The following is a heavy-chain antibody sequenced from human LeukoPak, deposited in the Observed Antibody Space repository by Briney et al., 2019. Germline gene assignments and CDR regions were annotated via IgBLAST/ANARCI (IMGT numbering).Heavy chain of an antibody. V-gene: IGHV3-30*02. CDR3: AKDFRYYGSGSYLGR. J-gene: IGHJ5*02. CDR2: IRYDGSNK. D-gene: IGHD3-10*01. CDR1: GFTFSSYG. Sequence: GGSLRLSCAASGFTFSSYGMHWVRQAPGKGLEWVAFIRYDGSNKYYADSVKGRFTISRDNSKNTLYLQMNSLRAEDTAVYYCAKDFRYYGSGSYLGRWGQGTLVTVSS.